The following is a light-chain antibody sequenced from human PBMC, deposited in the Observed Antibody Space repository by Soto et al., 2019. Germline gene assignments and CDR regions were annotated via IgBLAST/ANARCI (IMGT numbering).Light chain of an antibody. CDR2: GAS. J-gene: IGKJ1*01. CDR1: QSVSNNY. CDR3: QQYGSSGT. Sequence: EIVLTQSPGTLSLSPGERATLSCRASQSVSNNYLAWYQQKPGQAPRLLIYGASNRATGIPDRFSGSGSGTDFTLTISRMEPEDFAVDDCQQYGSSGTFGQGTKVDNK. V-gene: IGKV3-20*01.